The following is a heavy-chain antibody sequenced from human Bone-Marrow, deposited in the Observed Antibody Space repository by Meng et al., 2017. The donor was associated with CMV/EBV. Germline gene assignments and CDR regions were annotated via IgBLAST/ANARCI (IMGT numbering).Heavy chain of an antibody. CDR3: ARSTPDAFDI. CDR2: IYTGGGT. CDR1: GFTVSTNY. J-gene: IGHJ3*02. V-gene: IGHV3-53*01. D-gene: IGHD2-15*01. Sequence: GGSLRLSCAASGFTVSTNYMSWVRQAPGKGLKWVSVIYTGGGTYYTDSVKGRFTISRDNSKDTLYLQMNSLRAEDTAVYYCARSTPDAFDIWGRGTMVTVSS.